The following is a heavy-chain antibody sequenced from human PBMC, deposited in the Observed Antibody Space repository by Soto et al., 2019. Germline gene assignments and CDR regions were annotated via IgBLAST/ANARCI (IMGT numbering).Heavy chain of an antibody. Sequence: SETLSFTCTVSGGSISSGDYYWSWIRQPPGKGLEWIGYIYYSGSTYYNPSLKSRVTISVDASKNQFSLKLSSVTAADTAVYYCARTAPTTYYYDSSGPWGKGTLVTVYS. D-gene: IGHD3-22*01. CDR2: IYYSGST. V-gene: IGHV4-30-4*01. J-gene: IGHJ5*02. CDR3: ARTAPTTYYYDSSGP. CDR1: GGSISSGDYY.